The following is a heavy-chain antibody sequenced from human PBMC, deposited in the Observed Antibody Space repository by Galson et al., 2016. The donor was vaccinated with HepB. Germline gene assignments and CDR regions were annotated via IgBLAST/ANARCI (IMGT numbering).Heavy chain of an antibody. V-gene: IGHV4-34*01. D-gene: IGHD4-17*01. CDR2: IHHSGST. CDR3: ARGAGVIYGWYFDG. Sequence: SETLSLTCGVSVGSFSGYYWTWIRQSPGKGLEWIGEIHHSGSTSYNPSLESRVTISIDASKKHFSLNLTSLTAADTSMYYCARGAGVIYGWYFDGWGQGTLVTVSS. J-gene: IGHJ4*02. CDR1: VGSFSGYY.